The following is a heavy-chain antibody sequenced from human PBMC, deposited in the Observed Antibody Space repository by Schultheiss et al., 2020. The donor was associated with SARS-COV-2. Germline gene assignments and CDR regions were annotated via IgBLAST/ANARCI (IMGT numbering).Heavy chain of an antibody. CDR2: ISGSGGNT. CDR3: ARDKQQQLALEY. CDR1: GFTFSSYA. Sequence: ESLKISCAASGFTFSSYAMSWVRQAPGKGLEWVSAISGSGGNTYYADSVKGRFTISRDKSKNTLYLQMNSLRAEDTAVYYCARDKQQQLALEYWGQGTLVTVSS. D-gene: IGHD6-13*01. V-gene: IGHV3-23*01. J-gene: IGHJ4*02.